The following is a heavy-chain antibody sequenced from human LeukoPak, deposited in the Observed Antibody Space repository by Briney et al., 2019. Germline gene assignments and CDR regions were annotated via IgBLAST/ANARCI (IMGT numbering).Heavy chain of an antibody. CDR1: GINFDRYA. Sequence: GGSLRLSCTASGINFDRYAMNWVRQAPGKGLEWVSLISWDGGSTYYADSVKGRFTISRDNSKNSLYLQMNSLRTEDTALYYCAKSSSGFTLGMDVWGKGTTVTISS. CDR3: AKSSSGFTLGMDV. J-gene: IGHJ6*03. V-gene: IGHV3-43*01. D-gene: IGHD6-19*01. CDR2: ISWDGGST.